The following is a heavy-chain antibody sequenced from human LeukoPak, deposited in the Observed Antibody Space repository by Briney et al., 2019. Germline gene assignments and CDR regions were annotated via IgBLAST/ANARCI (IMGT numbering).Heavy chain of an antibody. D-gene: IGHD1-1*01. CDR3: TTDIGTI. CDR1: GFTFSSYA. CDR2: IKSKADGGAA. J-gene: IGHJ4*02. V-gene: IGHV3-15*01. Sequence: PGGSLRLSCAASGFTFSSYAMSWVRQAPGKGLEWVGRIKSKADGGAADYAAPVKGRFTISRDDSKNTLYLQMNSLKTEDTAVYYCTTDIGTIGGQGTLVTVSS.